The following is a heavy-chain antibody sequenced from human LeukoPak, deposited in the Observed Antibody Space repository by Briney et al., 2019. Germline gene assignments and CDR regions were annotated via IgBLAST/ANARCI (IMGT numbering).Heavy chain of an antibody. CDR2: ITAYNGNT. CDR3: AREGWSGGSCYWANFDY. D-gene: IGHD2-15*01. CDR1: GYTFTSYG. V-gene: IGHV1-18*04. Sequence: ASVKVSCKASGYTFTSYGISWVRQAPGQGLEWVGWITAYNGNTNYAQKLQGRVTMTTDTSTSTAYMELRSLRSDDTAVYYCAREGWSGGSCYWANFDYRGQGTLVTVSS. J-gene: IGHJ4*02.